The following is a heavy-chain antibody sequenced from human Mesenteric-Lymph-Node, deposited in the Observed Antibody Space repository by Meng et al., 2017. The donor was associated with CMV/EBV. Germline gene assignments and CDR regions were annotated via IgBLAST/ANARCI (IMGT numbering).Heavy chain of an antibody. CDR2: ISYDGSNK. J-gene: IGHJ4*02. CDR1: EFTFSSYA. D-gene: IGHD3-3*01. V-gene: IGHV3-30-3*01. Sequence: GESLKISCAASEFTFSSYAMHWVRQAPGKGLEWVAVISYDGSNKYYADSVKGRFTIPRDNSKNTLYLQMNSLRAEDTAVYYCARSNFRSSQVDYWGQGTLVTVSS. CDR3: ARSNFRSSQVDY.